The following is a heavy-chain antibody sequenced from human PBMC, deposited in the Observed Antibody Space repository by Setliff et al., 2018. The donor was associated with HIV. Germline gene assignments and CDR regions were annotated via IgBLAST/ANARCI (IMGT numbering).Heavy chain of an antibody. V-gene: IGHV3-23*01. D-gene: IGHD6-13*01. CDR1: GFTFSSYA. CDR2: ISNNGGKT. CDR3: AKDAFLVSNTWYGGIDC. J-gene: IGHJ4*02. Sequence: GGSLRLSCAASGFTFSSYAMTWVRQAPGKGLEWVSSISNNGGKTYYADSEKGRFTISRDNSKNTLYLQMNSLRAADTAVYYCAKDAFLVSNTWYGGIDCWGQGTLVTVSS.